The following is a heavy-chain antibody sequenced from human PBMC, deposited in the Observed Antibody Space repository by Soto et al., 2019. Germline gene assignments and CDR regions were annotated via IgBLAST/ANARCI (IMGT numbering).Heavy chain of an antibody. Sequence: GGSLRLSCTASGFTLGDYAMSWVRQAPGKGLEWVGFIRSKACGGTTEYAASVKGRFTISSDDSKSIAYLQMNSLKTEDTAVYYCTAGKLYPSLDFDYWGQGTLVTVSS. CDR1: GFTLGDYA. V-gene: IGHV3-49*04. CDR2: IRSKACGGTT. J-gene: IGHJ4*02. D-gene: IGHD2-8*01. CDR3: TAGKLYPSLDFDY.